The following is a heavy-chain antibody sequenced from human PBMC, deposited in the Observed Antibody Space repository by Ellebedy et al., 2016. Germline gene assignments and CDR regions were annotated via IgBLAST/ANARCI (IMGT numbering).Heavy chain of an antibody. Sequence: GGSLRLXXTASGFTFNIAGMTWVRQAPGKGLEWVATIVFSGTATYYADSLKGRFIISRDNAKNSLFLQMNSLRVEDTAVYYCARVNTIFGVVIQVYYGMDVWGQGTTVTVSS. CDR2: IVFSGTAT. V-gene: IGHV3-21*01. CDR3: ARVNTIFGVVIQVYYGMDV. CDR1: GFTFNIAG. J-gene: IGHJ6*02. D-gene: IGHD3-3*01.